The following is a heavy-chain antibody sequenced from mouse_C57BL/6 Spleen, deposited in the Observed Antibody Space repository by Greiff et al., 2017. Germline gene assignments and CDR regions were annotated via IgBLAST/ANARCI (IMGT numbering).Heavy chain of an antibody. V-gene: IGHV1-42*01. CDR3: ARPSAVAYYFDY. CDR2: INPCTGGT. Sequence: VQLKQSGPELVKPGASVKISCKASGYSFTGYYMNWVKQSPEQSLEWIGEINPCTGGTTYNQKFKAKDTLTVDKSSSTAYMQLKSLTSEDSAVYYCARPSAVAYYFDYWGQGTTLTVSS. J-gene: IGHJ2*01. CDR1: GYSFTGYY. D-gene: IGHD1-1*01.